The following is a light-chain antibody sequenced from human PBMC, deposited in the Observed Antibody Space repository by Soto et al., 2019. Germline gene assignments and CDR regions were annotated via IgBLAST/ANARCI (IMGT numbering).Light chain of an antibody. Sequence: EIVVMQAPATMSVSPGERATLSCRASQSVGRNLAWYQQNPGQAPRLLIYGASTTAPGIPARFSGSGSGTEFTLTISSLQSEDFGVYYCQQYNKWLPYTFGKGTKVGIK. J-gene: IGKJ2*01. CDR3: QQYNKWLPYT. V-gene: IGKV3-15*01. CDR1: QSVGRN. CDR2: GAS.